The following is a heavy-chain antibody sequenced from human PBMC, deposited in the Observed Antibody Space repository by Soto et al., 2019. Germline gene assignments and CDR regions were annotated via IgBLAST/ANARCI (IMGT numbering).Heavy chain of an antibody. J-gene: IGHJ5*02. CDR2: IYYNGST. Sequence: QVQLQESGPGLVKPSETLSLTCTVSDGSISGYYWSWIRQPPGKGLEWIGYIYYNGSTNYNPSLKSRVTISVDTSKNQFSLKLSSVTAAVTAVYYCARTYYDFWCGYWRWFDPWGQGSLVTVSS. CDR1: DGSISGYY. CDR3: ARTYYDFWCGYWRWFDP. D-gene: IGHD3-3*01. V-gene: IGHV4-59*01.